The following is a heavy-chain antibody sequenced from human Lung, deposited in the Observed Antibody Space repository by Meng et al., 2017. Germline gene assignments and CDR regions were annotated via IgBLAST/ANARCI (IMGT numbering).Heavy chain of an antibody. Sequence: QVQPQQSGPGLVNPSQTLSLPCALSGDSVSSNSAAWNWIRQSPSRGLEWLGRTYYRSKWYNDYAVSVKSRITINPDTSKNQFSLQLNSVTPEDTAVYYCARDGVGATVGHFDYWGQGTLVTVSS. CDR3: ARDGVGATVGHFDY. CDR2: TYYRSKWYN. CDR1: GDSVSSNSAA. J-gene: IGHJ4*02. V-gene: IGHV6-1*01. D-gene: IGHD1-26*01.